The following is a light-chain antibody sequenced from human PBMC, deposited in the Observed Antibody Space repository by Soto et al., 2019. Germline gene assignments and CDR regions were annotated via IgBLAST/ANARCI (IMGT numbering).Light chain of an antibody. Sequence: ATQMTQSPSSLSASVGDRVTISCRASQGISNYLAWYQQRPGKAPKLLIFGATTLQSGVPSRFSASGSGPDFTLTISSLQPEDIATYYCQQYDNLPLTFGGGTKVDIK. J-gene: IGKJ4*01. CDR3: QQYDNLPLT. V-gene: IGKV1-6*01. CDR1: QGISNY. CDR2: GAT.